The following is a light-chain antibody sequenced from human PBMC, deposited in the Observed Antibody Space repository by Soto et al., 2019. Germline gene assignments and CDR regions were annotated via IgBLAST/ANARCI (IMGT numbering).Light chain of an antibody. V-gene: IGKV3-11*01. Sequence: EIVLTQSPATLSLSPGERATLSCRASQSVGTSLAWYQQTPGQAPRLLIYDTSNRATGNPARFSGSGSGTDFILTISSLEPEDFALYYCQQRTNWPLTFGGGTKVEI. CDR2: DTS. CDR3: QQRTNWPLT. CDR1: QSVGTS. J-gene: IGKJ4*01.